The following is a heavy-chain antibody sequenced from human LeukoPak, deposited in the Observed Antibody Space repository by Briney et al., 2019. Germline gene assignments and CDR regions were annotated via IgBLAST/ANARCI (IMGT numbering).Heavy chain of an antibody. J-gene: IGHJ4*02. Sequence: PGGSLTLSCAASGFTFSSYSMSWVRQAPGKGLEWVSSISSSSSYIYYADSVKGRFTISRDNAKNSLYLQMNSLRAEDTAVYYCARETGIAARLFDDWGQGTLVTVS. CDR1: GFTFSSYS. CDR3: ARETGIAARLFDD. CDR2: ISSSSSYI. D-gene: IGHD6-6*01. V-gene: IGHV3-21*01.